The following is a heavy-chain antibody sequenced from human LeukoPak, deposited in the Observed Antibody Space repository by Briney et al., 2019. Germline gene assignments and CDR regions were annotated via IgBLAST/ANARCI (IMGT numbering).Heavy chain of an antibody. Sequence: PGGSLRLSCAASGFTFDDYAMHWVRQAPGKGLGWVSGISWNSGSIGYANSVKGRFTISRDNAKNSLYLQMNSLRAEDTALYYCAKDWGMAAAGTSYAFDIWGQGTMVTVYS. CDR1: GFTFDDYA. CDR2: ISWNSGSI. CDR3: AKDWGMAAAGTSYAFDI. V-gene: IGHV3-9*01. D-gene: IGHD6-13*01. J-gene: IGHJ3*02.